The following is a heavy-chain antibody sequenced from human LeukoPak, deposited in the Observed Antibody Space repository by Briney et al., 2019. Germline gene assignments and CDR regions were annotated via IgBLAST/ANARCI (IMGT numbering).Heavy chain of an antibody. V-gene: IGHV4-39*07. D-gene: IGHD3-22*01. Sequence: SETLSLTCAVSGASVSGSNYYWGWIRQPPGKGLEWIGNIYSSGSTYYNASLQSRVTISVDTSKNQFSLKLSSVTAADTAVYYCARETPFRDYYDSSGYSDYWGQGTLVTVSS. CDR2: IYSSGST. CDR1: GASVSGSNYY. J-gene: IGHJ4*02. CDR3: ARETPFRDYYDSSGYSDY.